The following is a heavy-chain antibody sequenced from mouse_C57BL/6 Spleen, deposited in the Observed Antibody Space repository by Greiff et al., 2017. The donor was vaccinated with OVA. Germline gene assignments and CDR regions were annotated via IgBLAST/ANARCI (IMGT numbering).Heavy chain of an antibody. V-gene: IGHV1-55*01. CDR2: IYPGSGST. CDR1: GYTFTSYW. Sequence: QVQLQQPGAELVKPGASVKMSCKASGYTFTSYWITWVKQRPGQGLEWIGDIYPGSGSTNYNEKFKSKATLTVDTSSSTAYMQLSSLTSEDSAVYYCARGVYDGYYEFADWGQGTLVTVSA. D-gene: IGHD2-3*01. J-gene: IGHJ3*01. CDR3: ARGVYDGYYEFAD.